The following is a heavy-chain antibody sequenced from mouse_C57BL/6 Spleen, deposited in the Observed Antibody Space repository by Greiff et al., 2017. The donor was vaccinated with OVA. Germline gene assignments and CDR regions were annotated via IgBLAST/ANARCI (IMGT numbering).Heavy chain of an antibody. CDR3: ARLYFYALDD. Sequence: QVQLQQSGAELVKPGASVKLSCKASGYTFTSYWMHWVKQRPGQGLEWIGMIHPNSGSTNYNEKFKSKATLTVDKSSSTAYMQLSSLTSEDSAVYYCARLYFYALDDWGQGTTVTVSS. CDR2: IHPNSGST. CDR1: GYTFTSYW. J-gene: IGHJ4*01. D-gene: IGHD2-1*01. V-gene: IGHV1-64*01.